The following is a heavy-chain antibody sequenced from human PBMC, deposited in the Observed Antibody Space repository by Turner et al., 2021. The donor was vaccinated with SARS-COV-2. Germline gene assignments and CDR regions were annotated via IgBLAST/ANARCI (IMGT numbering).Heavy chain of an antibody. Sequence: EVQLVESGGGLVKPGGSLRLSCAASGFTFSSYRMNWVRQAPGKGLEWVSSISSSSSYIDYADSVKGRFTISRDNAKNSLYLQMNSLRAEDTAVYYCARSPTAPGYYYDSSGYYTPYYFDYWGQGTLVTVSS. CDR3: ARSPTAPGYYYDSSGYYTPYYFDY. CDR1: GFTFSSYR. V-gene: IGHV3-21*01. CDR2: ISSSSSYI. D-gene: IGHD3-22*01. J-gene: IGHJ4*02.